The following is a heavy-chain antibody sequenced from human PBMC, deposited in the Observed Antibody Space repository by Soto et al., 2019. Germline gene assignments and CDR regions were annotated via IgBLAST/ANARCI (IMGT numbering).Heavy chain of an antibody. V-gene: IGHV4-30-2*01. CDR2: IYHGVTT. Sequence: QLQLQESGSGLVKPSQTLSLTCAVSGGSISSGGYSWSWIRQPPGKGLEWIGYIYHGVTTYYNPSLKRRVTMSVDRSKNQFSLKLSSVTAADTAVYYCARTLRGSTGYIGDWFDPWGQGTLVTVSS. D-gene: IGHD5-12*01. CDR3: ARTLRGSTGYIGDWFDP. J-gene: IGHJ5*02. CDR1: GGSISSGGYS.